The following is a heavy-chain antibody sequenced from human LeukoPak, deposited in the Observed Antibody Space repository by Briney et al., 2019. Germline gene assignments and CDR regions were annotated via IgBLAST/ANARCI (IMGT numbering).Heavy chain of an antibody. D-gene: IGHD2-15*01. CDR2: INHSGST. J-gene: IGHJ4*02. Sequence: SETLSLTCAVYGVSFSGYYWSWIRQPPGKGLEWIGEINHSGSTNYNPSLKSRVTISVDTSKNQFSLKLSSVTAADTAVYYCRLVVVRGIEYWGQGTLVTVSS. CDR1: GVSFSGYY. CDR3: RLVVVRGIEY. V-gene: IGHV4-34*01.